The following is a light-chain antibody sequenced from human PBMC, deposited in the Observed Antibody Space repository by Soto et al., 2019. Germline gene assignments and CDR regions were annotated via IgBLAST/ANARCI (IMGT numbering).Light chain of an antibody. V-gene: IGKV3-20*01. CDR2: GAS. Sequence: EIVLTQSPGTLSLSPGERATLSCRASQSVSSSYLAWYQQKPGQAPRLLIYGASSRATGIPDRFSGSGSGTEVSLTISRLAPEDFGEYYCPQYGSSPTFGQGTQVDIK. CDR3: PQYGSSPT. CDR1: QSVSSSY. J-gene: IGKJ1*01.